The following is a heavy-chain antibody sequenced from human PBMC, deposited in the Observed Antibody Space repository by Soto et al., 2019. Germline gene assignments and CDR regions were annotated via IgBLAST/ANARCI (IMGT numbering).Heavy chain of an antibody. Sequence: GGSLRLSCAASAFTFKNHWMHWVRQVPGKGPVWVSRINGDGSFTSYADAVKGRFTISRDNAKNTLSLQMNSLRAEDTAVYYCAKVRAYYYYAWGPFDYWGQGTLVTVSS. D-gene: IGHD3-10*01. CDR3: AKVRAYYYYAWGPFDY. V-gene: IGHV3-74*01. J-gene: IGHJ4*02. CDR1: AFTFKNHW. CDR2: INGDGSFT.